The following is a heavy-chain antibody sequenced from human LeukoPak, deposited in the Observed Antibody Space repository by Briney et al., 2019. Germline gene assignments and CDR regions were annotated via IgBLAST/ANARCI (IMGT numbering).Heavy chain of an antibody. V-gene: IGHV4-39*01. CDR3: ARHPDLHF. J-gene: IGHJ4*02. CDR1: GGSISSSSYY. Sequence: PSETLSLTCTVSGGSISSSSYYWGWIRQPPGKGLEWIGSIYYSGSTYYNPSLKSRVTISVDTSKNQFSLKLSSVTAADTAVYYCARHPDLHFWGQGTLVTVSS. CDR2: IYYSGST.